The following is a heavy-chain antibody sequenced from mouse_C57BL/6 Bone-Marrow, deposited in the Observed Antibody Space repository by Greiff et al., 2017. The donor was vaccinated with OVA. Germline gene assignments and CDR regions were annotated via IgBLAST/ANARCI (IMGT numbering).Heavy chain of an antibody. CDR1: GYTFTSYW. D-gene: IGHD2-3*01. J-gene: IGHJ3*01. CDR2: IYPGNSDT. V-gene: IGHV1-5*01. Sequence: VHVKQSGTVLARPGASVKMSCKTSGYTFTSYWMHWVKQRPGQGLEWIGAIYPGNSDTSYNQKFKGKAKLTAVTSASTAYMELSSLTNEDSAVYYCTPWLLRAWFAYWGQGTLVTVSA. CDR3: TPWLLRAWFAY.